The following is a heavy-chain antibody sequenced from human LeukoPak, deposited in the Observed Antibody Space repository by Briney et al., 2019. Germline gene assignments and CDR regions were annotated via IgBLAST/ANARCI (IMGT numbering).Heavy chain of an antibody. J-gene: IGHJ5*02. Sequence: SETLSLTCTVSGGSISGYYWSWIRQPPGKGLEWIGYIYYSGTTNYNPSLKSRVTISVDTSKNQFSLKLSSVTAADTAVYYCAREAAVDHLSWFDPWGQGTLVTVSS. V-gene: IGHV4-59*01. CDR2: IYYSGTT. D-gene: IGHD6-25*01. CDR3: AREAAVDHLSWFDP. CDR1: GGSISGYY.